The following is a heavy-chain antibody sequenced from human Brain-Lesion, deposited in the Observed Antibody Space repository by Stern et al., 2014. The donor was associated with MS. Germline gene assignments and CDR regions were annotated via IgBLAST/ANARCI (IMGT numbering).Heavy chain of an antibody. V-gene: IGHV4-61*02. CDR1: GGSISSGGYY. D-gene: IGHD2-2*01. CDR2: IFNSGST. CDR3: ARGRVVPGFQYYATDV. Sequence: VQLVESGPGLVKPSQTLSLSCTVSGGSISSGGYYWSWIRQPAGKGLEWIGRIFNSGSTSYHPSLKRRVTLSITTSQNPFSLRLNSMTAADTAVYYCARGRVVPGFQYYATDVWGQGTTVIVSS. J-gene: IGHJ6*02.